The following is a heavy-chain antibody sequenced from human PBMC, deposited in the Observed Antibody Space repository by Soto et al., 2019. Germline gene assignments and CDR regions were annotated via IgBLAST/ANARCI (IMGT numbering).Heavy chain of an antibody. CDR1: GYTFSSYG. J-gene: IGHJ6*02. V-gene: IGHV1-18*01. CDR2: ISAYDGNT. D-gene: IGHD3-22*01. Sequence: QVQLVQSGGEVKKPGASVKVSCKASGYTFSSYGISWVRQAPGQGLEWLGWISAYDGNTKYAQILQGRVFMTTDTSTNTAYRELRSLRSDDTAVYYCARGGYYDSSGSRNYYYYGMNVWGQGTSVTVSS. CDR3: ARGGYYDSSGSRNYYYYGMNV.